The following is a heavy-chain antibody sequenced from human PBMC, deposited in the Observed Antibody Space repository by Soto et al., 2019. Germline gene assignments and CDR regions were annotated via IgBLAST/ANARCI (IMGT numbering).Heavy chain of an antibody. V-gene: IGHV4-4*02. J-gene: IGHJ5*02. Sequence: SETLSLTCAVSGGSISSSNWWRGVRQPPGKGLEWIAEIYHSGSTNYNPSLKSRVTISVDKSKNQFSLKLSSVTAADTAVYYCARDRRLLWFGESTTYTCFDPWGQGTLVTVS. D-gene: IGHD3-10*01. CDR1: GGSISSSNW. CDR3: ARDRRLLWFGESTTYTCFDP. CDR2: IYHSGST.